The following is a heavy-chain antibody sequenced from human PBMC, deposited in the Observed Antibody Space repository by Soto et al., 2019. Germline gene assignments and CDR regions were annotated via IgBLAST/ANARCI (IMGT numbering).Heavy chain of an antibody. J-gene: IGHJ5*02. D-gene: IGHD6-13*01. V-gene: IGHV4-59*08. Sequence: QVQLQESGPGLLKPSETLSLTCNVSGGSISSYYWSWIRQPPGKGLEWIGYIYYSGSTNYNPSLESRITISVDTSKNQFPLKLSSVTAADTAVYYCARLRSMPWEAAAGQRLKFDPWGQGTLVTVSS. CDR3: ARLRSMPWEAAAGQRLKFDP. CDR2: IYYSGST. CDR1: GGSISSYY.